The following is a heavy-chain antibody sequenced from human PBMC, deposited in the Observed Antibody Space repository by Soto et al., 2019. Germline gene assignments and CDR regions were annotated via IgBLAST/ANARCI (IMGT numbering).Heavy chain of an antibody. CDR3: ARELERVLDY. D-gene: IGHD1-1*01. J-gene: IGHJ4*02. V-gene: IGHV3-30*04. CDR1: GFTFSSYA. Sequence: QVQLVESGGGVVQPGRSLRLSCAASGFTFSSYAMHWVHQAPGKGLEWVAVIAYDGRNKYYADSVKGRFTISRDNSKNTLYLQMNSLRIEDTAVYYCARELERVLDYWGQGTLVTVSS. CDR2: IAYDGRNK.